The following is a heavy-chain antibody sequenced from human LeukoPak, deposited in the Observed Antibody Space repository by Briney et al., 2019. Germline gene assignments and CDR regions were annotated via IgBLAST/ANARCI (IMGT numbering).Heavy chain of an antibody. CDR1: GFTFSSYW. CDR3: AKDSGSYTPEAFDI. V-gene: IGHV3-74*01. CDR2: INGDGSST. J-gene: IGHJ3*02. D-gene: IGHD1-26*01. Sequence: HPGGSLRLSCAASGFTFSSYWMHWVRQAPGKGLVWVSRINGDGSSTAYADSVKGRFTISRDNAKNTPYLQMNSLTAEDTAVYYCAKDSGSYTPEAFDIWGQGTMVTVSS.